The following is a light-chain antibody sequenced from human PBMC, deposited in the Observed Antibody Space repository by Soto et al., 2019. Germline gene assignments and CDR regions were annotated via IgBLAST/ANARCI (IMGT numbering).Light chain of an antibody. CDR3: QQYSDWPRT. CDR1: QTIHSN. Sequence: EIVMTQSPATLSVSPGERVTLSCRPSQTIHSNLTWYQQRPGQAPRPLIYAASTRATGIPARFSGNGFGAEFTLIISSLQSEDFALYCWQQYSDWPRTFGGGTKVEIK. V-gene: IGKV3D-15*01. CDR2: AAS. J-gene: IGKJ4*01.